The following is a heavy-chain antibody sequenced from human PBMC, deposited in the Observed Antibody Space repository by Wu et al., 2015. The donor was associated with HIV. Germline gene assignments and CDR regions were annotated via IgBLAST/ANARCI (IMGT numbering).Heavy chain of an antibody. D-gene: IGHD2-21*01. CDR1: GYTFIKYG. V-gene: IGHV1-18*01. CDR2: ISAYNGNT. CDR3: AREVWLQELGGEGGWFDP. J-gene: IGHJ5*02. Sequence: QAQLVQSGAEVKQPGASVKVSCKTSGYTFIKYGISWVRQAPGQGLEWLAWISAYNGNTKYAQNFEGRVSMTTDTSTNTAYMELRSLTSDDTAIYFCAREVWLQELGGEGGWFDPWGQGTRVTGLL.